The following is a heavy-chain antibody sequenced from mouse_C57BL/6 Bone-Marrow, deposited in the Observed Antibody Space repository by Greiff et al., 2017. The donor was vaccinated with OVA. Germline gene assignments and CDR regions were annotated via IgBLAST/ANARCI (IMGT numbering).Heavy chain of an antibody. CDR3: ARMGYGYGYWYFDV. D-gene: IGHD2-2*01. Sequence: EVMLVESGGGLVQPGGSLKLSCAASGFTISDYYMYWVRQTPEKRLEWVAYISNGGGSTYYPDTVKGRFTISRDNATNTLYLQMSRLKSEDTAMYYCARMGYGYGYWYFDVWGTGTTVTVSS. CDR1: GFTISDYY. J-gene: IGHJ1*03. CDR2: ISNGGGST. V-gene: IGHV5-12*01.